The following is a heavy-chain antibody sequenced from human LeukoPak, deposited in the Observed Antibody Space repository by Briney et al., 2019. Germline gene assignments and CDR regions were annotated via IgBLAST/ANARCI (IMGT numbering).Heavy chain of an antibody. D-gene: IGHD3-16*01. CDR3: ARVITGGVDY. CDR1: GYIFTGYY. Sequence: ASVKVSCKASGYIFTGYYMHWVRQAPGQGLEWMGWINPNSGGTNYAQKFQGRVTMTRDTSISTAYMEVSRLRSDDTAVYYCARVITGGVDYWGQGTLVTVSS. J-gene: IGHJ4*02. V-gene: IGHV1-2*02. CDR2: INPNSGGT.